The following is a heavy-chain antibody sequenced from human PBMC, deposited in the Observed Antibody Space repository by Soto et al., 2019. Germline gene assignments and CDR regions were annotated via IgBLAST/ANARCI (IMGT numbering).Heavy chain of an antibody. CDR3: ARDTVLTGMFDL. J-gene: IGHJ5*02. CDR2: VYYTGTT. V-gene: IGHV4-59*01. CDR1: GGSIGSYH. Sequence: SETLSLTCTVSGGSIGSYHWSWVRQPPGKGLEWIASVYYTGTTNYNPSLGSRVTISIDVPENQISLKLTSVTAADTAFCYCARDTVLTGMFDLWGQGTLVTVSS. D-gene: IGHD4-17*01.